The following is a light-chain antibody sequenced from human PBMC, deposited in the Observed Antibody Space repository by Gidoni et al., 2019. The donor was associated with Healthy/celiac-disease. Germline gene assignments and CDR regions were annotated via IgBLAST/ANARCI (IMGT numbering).Light chain of an antibody. CDR2: GAS. J-gene: IGKJ2*01. Sequence: IVMTQSPATLSVSPGERSTLSCRASQSVSSNLAWYQQKPGQAPRLRIYGASTRDTGIPARFSGSGSGTEFTLTISSLQSEDFAVYYCQQYNNWPPYTLGQGTKLEIK. V-gene: IGKV3-15*01. CDR1: QSVSSN. CDR3: QQYNNWPPYT.